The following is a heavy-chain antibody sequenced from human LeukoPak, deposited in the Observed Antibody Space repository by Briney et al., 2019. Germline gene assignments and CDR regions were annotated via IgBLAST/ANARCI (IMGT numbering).Heavy chain of an antibody. Sequence: PGGSLRLSCAASGFTFSSYSMNWVRQAPGKGLEWVSSISSSSSYIYYADSVKGGFTISRDNAKNSLYLQMNSLRAEDTAVYYCARETLILGQPPTYPDYWGQGTLVPVSS. CDR2: ISSSSSYI. J-gene: IGHJ4*02. CDR1: GFTFSSYS. D-gene: IGHD3/OR15-3a*01. CDR3: ARETLILGQPPTYPDY. V-gene: IGHV3-21*01.